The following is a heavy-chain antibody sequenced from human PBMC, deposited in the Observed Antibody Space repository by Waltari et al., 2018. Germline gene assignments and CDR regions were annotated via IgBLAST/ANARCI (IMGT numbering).Heavy chain of an antibody. CDR3: AKDALRGGEESVY. D-gene: IGHD7-27*01. Sequence: EVQLLESGGGLVQPGGSLRLSCAASGFTFSSYAMSWVRQAPGKGLEWVSAIGGSGGSTYYDESVKGRFTISGDNSKNTLYLQMNSRRAEDTAVYYCAKDALRGGEESVYWGQGTLVTVSS. CDR2: IGGSGGST. V-gene: IGHV3-23*01. J-gene: IGHJ4*02. CDR1: GFTFSSYA.